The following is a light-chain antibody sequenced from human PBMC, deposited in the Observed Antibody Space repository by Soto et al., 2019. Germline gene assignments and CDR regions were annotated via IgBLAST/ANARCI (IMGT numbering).Light chain of an antibody. J-gene: IGKJ5*01. CDR3: QQYYSTPIT. CDR1: QSVLYSSNNKNY. CDR2: WAS. V-gene: IGKV4-1*01. Sequence: DIVMPQSPDSLAVSLAERATINCKSSQSVLYSSNNKNYLAWYQQKPGQPPRLLIYWASTRESGVPDRFSGSGSGTDFTLTISSLQAEDVAVYYCQQYYSTPITFGQGTRLE.